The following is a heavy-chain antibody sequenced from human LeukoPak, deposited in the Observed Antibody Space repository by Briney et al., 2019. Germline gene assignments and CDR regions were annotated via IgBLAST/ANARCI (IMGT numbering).Heavy chain of an antibody. D-gene: IGHD5-12*01. V-gene: IGHV4-59*02. CDR1: GGPVSSYY. CDR2: IYYSGTT. J-gene: IGHJ4*02. Sequence: SETLSLTCTVSGGPVSSYYWSWIRQPPGKGLEWIGYIYYSGTTNYNPSLKSRVTMSVDTSKNQFSLKLRSVTAADTAVYFCARIGYSGNDSEYWGQGTLVTVSS. CDR3: ARIGYSGNDSEY.